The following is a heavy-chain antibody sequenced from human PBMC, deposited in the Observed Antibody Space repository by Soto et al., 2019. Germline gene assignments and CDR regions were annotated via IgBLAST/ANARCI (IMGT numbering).Heavy chain of an antibody. D-gene: IGHD1-26*01. CDR3: ARGDEEWVMDV. CDR2: IGTAGDT. Sequence: PGESLKNSCPAAGFTFSSYDMHWVRQATGKGLEWVSAIGTAGDTYYPGSVKGRFTISRENAKNSLYLQMNSLRAEDTAVYYCARGDEEWVMDVWGQGTTDTVSS. J-gene: IGHJ6*02. CDR1: GFTFSSYD. V-gene: IGHV3-13*01.